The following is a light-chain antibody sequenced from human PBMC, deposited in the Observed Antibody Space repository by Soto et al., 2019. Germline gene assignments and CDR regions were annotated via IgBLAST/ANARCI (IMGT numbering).Light chain of an antibody. CDR3: SSYTSFKTLV. CDR2: DVT. CDR1: SSDVGGYKY. Sequence: QSALSQPASVSESPGQSITISCTGSSSDVGGYKYVSWYQQHPGKAPKLLIYDVTNRPSGVSNRFSGSKSGYTASLTISGLQSEDEADYYCSSYTSFKTLVFGTGTKVTV. J-gene: IGLJ1*01. V-gene: IGLV2-14*01.